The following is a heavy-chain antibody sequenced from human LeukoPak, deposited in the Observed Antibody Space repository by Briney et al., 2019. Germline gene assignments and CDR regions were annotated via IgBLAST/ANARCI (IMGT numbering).Heavy chain of an antibody. D-gene: IGHD6-6*01. CDR3: ARGVSIAARREYNWFDP. V-gene: IGHV1-2*06. Sequence: ASVKVSCKASGYTFTGYYMHWVRQAPGQGLKWMGRINPNSGGTNYALKFQGRVTMTRDTSISTAYMELSRLRSDDTAVYYCARGVSIAARREYNWFDPWGQGTLVTVSS. CDR2: INPNSGGT. J-gene: IGHJ5*02. CDR1: GYTFTGYY.